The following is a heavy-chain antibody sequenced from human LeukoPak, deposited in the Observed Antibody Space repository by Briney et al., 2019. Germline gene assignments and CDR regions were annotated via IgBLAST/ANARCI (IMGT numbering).Heavy chain of an antibody. D-gene: IGHD3-10*01. V-gene: IGHV3-23*01. CDR2: IRGSGDIT. CDR1: GFTVSSHY. Sequence: GGSLRLSCAASGFTVSSHYMSWVRQAPGKGLEWVSGIRGSGDITFYADSVKGRFTISRDNSKNTLYLQMNSLRAEDTAVYYCAKLTYGSGTYGAFDYWGQGTLVTVST. CDR3: AKLTYGSGTYGAFDY. J-gene: IGHJ4*02.